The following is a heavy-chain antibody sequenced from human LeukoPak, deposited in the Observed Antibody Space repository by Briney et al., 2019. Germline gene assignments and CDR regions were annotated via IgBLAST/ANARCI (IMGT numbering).Heavy chain of an antibody. CDR1: GGSINSGAYY. CDR3: ARGDYRSSWPRGCMDV. CDR2: LLYGGAS. Sequence: SQTLSLSCTVSGGSINSGAYYWNSIRHPPAKGLGWIGYLLYGGASYSSPSRNSRLSLSLDTSRNQFSLRLTSVTAADPAVYYCARGDYRSSWPRGCMDVWGQGTTVTVSS. V-gene: IGHV4-31*03. D-gene: IGHD6-13*01. J-gene: IGHJ6*02.